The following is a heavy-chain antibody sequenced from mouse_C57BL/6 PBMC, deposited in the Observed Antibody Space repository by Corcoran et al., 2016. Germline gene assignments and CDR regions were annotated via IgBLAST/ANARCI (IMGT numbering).Heavy chain of an antibody. CDR3: ARGGGSSFYAMDY. CDR2: INPNNGGT. V-gene: IGHV1-26*01. Sequence: EVQLQQSGPELVKPGASVKISCKASGYTFTDYYMNWVKQSHGKSLEWIGDINPNNGGTSYNQKFKGKATLTVDKSSSTAYMELHSLTSEDSAVYYCARGGGSSFYAMDYWGQGTSVTVSS. D-gene: IGHD1-1*01. CDR1: GYTFTDYY. J-gene: IGHJ4*01.